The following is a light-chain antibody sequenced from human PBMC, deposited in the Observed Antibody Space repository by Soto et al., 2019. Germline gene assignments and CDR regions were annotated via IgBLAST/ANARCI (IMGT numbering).Light chain of an antibody. V-gene: IGLV2-23*01. CDR2: EGS. CDR3: CSYAGSSTYVV. Sequence: QSALTQPASVSGSPGQSITISCTGTSSDVGSYNLVSWYQQHSGKAPKLMIYEGSKRPSGVSNRFSGSKSRNTASLTISGLQAEDEADYYCCSYAGSSTYVVFGGGTKLTVL. CDR1: SSDVGSYNL. J-gene: IGLJ2*01.